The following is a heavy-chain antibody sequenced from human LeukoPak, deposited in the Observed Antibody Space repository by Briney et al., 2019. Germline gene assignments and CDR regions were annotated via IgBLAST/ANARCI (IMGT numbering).Heavy chain of an antibody. CDR2: IWYDGSNK. D-gene: IGHD6-13*01. CDR1: GFTFSSYG. Sequence: GGSLRLSCAASGFTFSSYGMHWVRQAPGKGLEWVAVIWYDGSNKYYADSVKGRFTISRDNSKNTLYLQMNSLRAEDTAVYYCARDSSSWRILDYWGQGTLVTVSS. CDR3: ARDSSSWRILDY. V-gene: IGHV3-33*08. J-gene: IGHJ4*02.